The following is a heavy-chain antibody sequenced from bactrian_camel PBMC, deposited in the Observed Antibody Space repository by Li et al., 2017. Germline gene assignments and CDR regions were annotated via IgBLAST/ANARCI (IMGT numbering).Heavy chain of an antibody. CDR2: IYTGGDIT. Sequence: HVQLVESGGGLVQPGGSLRLSCAASGFSFSTFSKTYYLSWVRQAPGKGLEWIFSIYTGGDITYYSDFVKGRFTASRDNPKNTVYLQMNSLKTEDTAVYYCVRGDQGDDEDWYDYYYGMHVWGKGTQVTVS. D-gene: IGHD6*01. J-gene: IGHJ7*01. CDR1: GFSFSTFSKTYY. V-gene: IGHV3-2*01.